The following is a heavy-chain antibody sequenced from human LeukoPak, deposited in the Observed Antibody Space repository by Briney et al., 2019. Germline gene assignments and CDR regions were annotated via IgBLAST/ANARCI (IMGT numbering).Heavy chain of an antibody. D-gene: IGHD4-17*01. V-gene: IGHV3-53*01. CDR2: IYRGGTT. CDR3: ATGPTGAFDI. Sequence: AGGSLRLSCAASGFTVSSNYMTWVRQAPGKGLQWVSVIYRGGTTYYADSVKGRFTISRDNSKNTLYLQMNSLRAEDTAVYYCATGPTGAFDIWGQGTMVTVSS. CDR1: GFTVSSNY. J-gene: IGHJ3*02.